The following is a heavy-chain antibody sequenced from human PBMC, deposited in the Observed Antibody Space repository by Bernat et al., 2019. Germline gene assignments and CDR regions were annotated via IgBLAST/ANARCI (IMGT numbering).Heavy chain of an antibody. CDR1: GYTFTSYA. V-gene: IGHV1-3*01. J-gene: IGHJ2*01. D-gene: IGHD2-8*02. CDR2: INAGNGNT. Sequence: QVQLVQSGAEVKKPGASVKVSCKASGYTFTSYAMHWVRQAPGQRLEWMGWINAGNGNTKYSQKFQGRVTSTRDTSARPAYMELSNLRSEDTAVYYCATGGGVRYFDLWGRGTLVPVSS. CDR3: ATGGGVRYFDL.